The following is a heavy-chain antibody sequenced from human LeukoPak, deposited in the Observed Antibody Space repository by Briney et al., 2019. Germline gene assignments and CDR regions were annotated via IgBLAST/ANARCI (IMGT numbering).Heavy chain of an antibody. J-gene: IGHJ4*02. CDR1: GFTFSSYA. Sequence: PGGSLTLFCAASGFTFSSYAMSWVRQAPGKGLEWVSAIGGSGTSTYYADVVKGQFTISRGNSKNTLYLQMNRLRGEDTAVYYCAKDPGYNWNYGQGDYCGQGALVTVSS. D-gene: IGHD1-7*01. CDR3: AKDPGYNWNYGQGDY. V-gene: IGHV3-23*01. CDR2: IGGSGTST.